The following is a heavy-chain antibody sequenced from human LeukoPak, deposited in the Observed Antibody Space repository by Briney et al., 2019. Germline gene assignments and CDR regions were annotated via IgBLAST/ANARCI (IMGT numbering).Heavy chain of an antibody. CDR3: AELGITMIGGV. D-gene: IGHD3-10*02. CDR2: ISSSGSTI. Sequence: GALRLSCAASGFTFSSYGIKWVRQAPGKGLEWVSYISSSGSTIYYAASVKGRFTISRDNAKNSLYLQMNSLRAEDTAVYYCAELGITMIGGVWGKGTTVTISS. V-gene: IGHV3-48*03. CDR1: GFTFSSYG. J-gene: IGHJ6*04.